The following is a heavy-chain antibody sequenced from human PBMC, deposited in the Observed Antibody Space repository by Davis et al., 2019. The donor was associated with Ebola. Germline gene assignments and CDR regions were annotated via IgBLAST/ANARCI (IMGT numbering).Heavy chain of an antibody. CDR1: GDSISRGVYS. Sequence: MPSETLSLTCAVSGDSISRGVYSWSWIRQPPGKGLEWIGHIQYSGSTYYNPSLKSRVTISVDTSKNQFSLKLSSVTAADTAVYYCARRFRLRYFDWLLWGAFDIWGQGTMVTVSS. J-gene: IGHJ3*02. V-gene: IGHV4-30-4*07. D-gene: IGHD3-9*01. CDR3: ARRFRLRYFDWLLWGAFDI. CDR2: IQYSGST.